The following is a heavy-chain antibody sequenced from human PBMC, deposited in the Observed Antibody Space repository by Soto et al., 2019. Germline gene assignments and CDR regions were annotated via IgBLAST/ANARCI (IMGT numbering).Heavy chain of an antibody. CDR1: GFTFSSYA. Sequence: GGSLRLSCAASGFTFSSYAMSWVRQAPGKGLEWVSAISGSGGSTYYADSVKGRFTISRDNSKNTLYLQMNSLRAEDTAVYYCAKHPAYNIWGSYRPNYYYYYMDVWGKGTTVTVSS. J-gene: IGHJ6*03. D-gene: IGHD3-16*02. CDR3: AKHPAYNIWGSYRPNYYYYYMDV. CDR2: ISGSGGST. V-gene: IGHV3-23*01.